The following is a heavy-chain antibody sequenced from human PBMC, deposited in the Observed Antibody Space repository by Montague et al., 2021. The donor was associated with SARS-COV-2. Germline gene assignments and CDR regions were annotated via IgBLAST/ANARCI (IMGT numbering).Heavy chain of an antibody. Sequence: CAISGDSVSSNSATWTWVRQFPSRGLEWLGRTYYMYKWYNDYAVSVRGRVTINPDTSKNQFSLQLNSVTPEDTAIYYCTSGREGNYNVMDVWGQGTTVTVSS. J-gene: IGHJ6*02. V-gene: IGHV6-1*01. CDR1: GDSVSSNSAT. CDR3: TSGREGNYNVMDV. CDR2: TYYMYKWYN. D-gene: IGHD1-1*01.